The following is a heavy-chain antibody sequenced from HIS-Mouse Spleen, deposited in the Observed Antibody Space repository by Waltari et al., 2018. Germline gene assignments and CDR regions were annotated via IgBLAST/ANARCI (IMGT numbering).Heavy chain of an antibody. CDR1: GGSISSSSYY. CDR2: IYYCGGT. CDR3: AREIPYSSSWYDWYFDL. J-gene: IGHJ2*01. Sequence: QVQLQESGPGLVKPSETLSLTCTVSGGSISSSSYYWGWIRQPPGKGLEWIGSIYYCGGTYDNPSLKSRVTISVDTSKNQFSLKLSSVTAADTAVYYCAREIPYSSSWYDWYFDLWGRGTLVTVSS. D-gene: IGHD6-13*01. V-gene: IGHV4-39*07.